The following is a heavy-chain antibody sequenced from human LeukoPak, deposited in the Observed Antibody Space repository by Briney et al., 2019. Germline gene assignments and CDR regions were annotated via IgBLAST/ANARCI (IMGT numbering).Heavy chain of an antibody. V-gene: IGHV1-2*02. D-gene: IGHD1-7*01. CDR2: INPNSGGT. J-gene: IGHJ5*02. Sequence: ASVKVSCKASGYTFTGYYMHWVRQAPGQGLEWMGWINPNSGGTNYAQKFQGRVTMTRDTSISTAYMELSRLRSDDTAVYYCASGSRPLTGTNWFDPWGQGTLVTVSS. CDR1: GYTFTGYY. CDR3: ASGSRPLTGTNWFDP.